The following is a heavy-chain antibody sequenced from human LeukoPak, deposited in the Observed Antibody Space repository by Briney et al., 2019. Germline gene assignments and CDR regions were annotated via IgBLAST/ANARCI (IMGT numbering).Heavy chain of an antibody. J-gene: IGHJ4*02. CDR2: ISERGGST. CDR1: GITLSNYA. V-gene: IGHV3-23*01. Sequence: GGSLRLSCVVSGITLSNYAMTWVRQAPGKGLEWVSYISERGGSTTYADSVKGRFTISRDTSLNTLYLQMNNLRAEDTAVYFCAKRGVVIRGILVIGYHQEAYHYDFWGQGVLVTVSS. CDR3: AKRGVVIRGILVIGYHQEAYHYDF. D-gene: IGHD3-10*01.